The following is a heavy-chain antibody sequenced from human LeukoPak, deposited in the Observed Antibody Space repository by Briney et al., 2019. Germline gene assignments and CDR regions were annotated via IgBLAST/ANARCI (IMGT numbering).Heavy chain of an antibody. CDR3: AKGAFGCSSTSCYPYYYYGMDV. CDR1: GFTFRSYG. CDR2: ISYDGSNK. V-gene: IGHV3-30*18. D-gene: IGHD2-2*01. Sequence: GGSLRLSCAASGFTFRSYGMHWVRQAPGKGPEWVAVISYDGSNKYYADSVKGRFTISRDNSKNTLYLQMNSLRAEDTAVYYCAKGAFGCSSTSCYPYYYYGMDVWGKGTTVTVSS. J-gene: IGHJ6*04.